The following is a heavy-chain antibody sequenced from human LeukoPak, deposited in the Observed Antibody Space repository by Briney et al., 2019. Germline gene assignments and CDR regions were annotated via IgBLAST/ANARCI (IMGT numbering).Heavy chain of an antibody. CDR2: ISYSGST. D-gene: IGHD3-9*01. Sequence: PSETLSLTCTVSGGSTSSSSYYWGWIRQPPGKGLEWMGSISYSGSTYYKPSLKSRVTISVDTSKNHFSLKVSSVTAADTAVYYCARFHFDAFDYWGQGTLVTVSS. J-gene: IGHJ4*02. CDR1: GGSTSSSSYY. V-gene: IGHV4-39*02. CDR3: ARFHFDAFDY.